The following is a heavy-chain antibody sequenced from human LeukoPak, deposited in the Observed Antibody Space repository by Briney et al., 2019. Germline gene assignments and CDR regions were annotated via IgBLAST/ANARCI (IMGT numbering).Heavy chain of an antibody. J-gene: IGHJ4*02. CDR2: INPSGGST. CDR1: GYTFTSYY. CDR3: ASGYCSGVSCGTYFDY. V-gene: IGHV1-46*01. D-gene: IGHD2-15*01. Sequence: ASVKVSCNASGYTFTSYYMHWVRQAPGQGLEWMGIINPSGGSTSYAQKFQGRVTMTRDTSTSTVYMELSSLRSEDTAVYYCASGYCSGVSCGTYFDYWGQGTLVTVSS.